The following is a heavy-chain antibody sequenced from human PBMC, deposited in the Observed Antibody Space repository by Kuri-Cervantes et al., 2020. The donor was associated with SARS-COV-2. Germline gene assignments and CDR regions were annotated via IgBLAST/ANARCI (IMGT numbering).Heavy chain of an antibody. V-gene: IGHV3-11*01. D-gene: IGHD5-18*01. CDR3: ARAPPTASPRGGMDV. CDR2: ISSSGSTI. J-gene: IGHJ6*02. CDR1: GFTFSDYY. Sequence: GGSLRLSCAASGFTFSDYYMSWIRQVPGKGLVWVSYISSSGSTIYYADSVKDRFTISRDNAKNSLYLQMNSLRAEDTAVYYCARAPPTASPRGGMDVWGQGTTVTVSS.